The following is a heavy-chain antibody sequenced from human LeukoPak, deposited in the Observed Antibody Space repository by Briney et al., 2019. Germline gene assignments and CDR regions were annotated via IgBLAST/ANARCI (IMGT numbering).Heavy chain of an antibody. D-gene: IGHD2-2*01. J-gene: IGHJ6*03. V-gene: IGHV1-8*01. CDR3: ARVYCSSTSCPTDYYYYMDV. CDR1: GYTFTSYD. CDR2: MNPNSGNT. Sequence: ASVKVSCKASGYTFTSYDINWVRQATGQGLEWMGWMNPNSGNTGYAQKFQGRVTMTRNTSISTAYMEPSSLRSEDTAVYYCARVYCSSTSCPTDYYYYMDVWGKGTTVTVSS.